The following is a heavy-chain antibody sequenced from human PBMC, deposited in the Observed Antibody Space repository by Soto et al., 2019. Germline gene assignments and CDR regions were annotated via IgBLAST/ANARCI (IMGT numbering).Heavy chain of an antibody. CDR1: GGSISSGDYY. D-gene: IGHD2-2*02. CDR2: IYYSGST. V-gene: IGHV4-30-4*01. CDR3: ARVWVVPAAIGPYGMDV. Sequence: SETLSLTCTVSGGSISSGDYYWSWIRHPPGKGLEWIGYIYYSGSTYYNPSLKSRVTISVDTSKNQFSLKLSSVTAADTAVYYCARVWVVPAAIGPYGMDVWGQGTTVTVSS. J-gene: IGHJ6*02.